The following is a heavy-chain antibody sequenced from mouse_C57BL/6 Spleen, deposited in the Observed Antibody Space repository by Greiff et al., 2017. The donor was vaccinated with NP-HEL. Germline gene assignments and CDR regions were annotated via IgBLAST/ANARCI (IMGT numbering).Heavy chain of an antibody. J-gene: IGHJ2*01. CDR1: GYAFSSYW. Sequence: QVQLKESGAELVKPGASVKISCKASGYAFSSYWMNWVKQRPGKGLEWIGQIYPGDGDTNYNGKFKGKATLTADKSSSTAYMQLSSLTSEDSAVYFCARSESNYLCDYWGQGTTLTVSS. D-gene: IGHD2-5*01. CDR3: ARSESNYLCDY. CDR2: IYPGDGDT. V-gene: IGHV1-80*01.